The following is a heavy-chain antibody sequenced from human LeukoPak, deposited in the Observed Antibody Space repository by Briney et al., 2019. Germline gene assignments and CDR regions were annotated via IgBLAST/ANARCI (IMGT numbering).Heavy chain of an antibody. J-gene: IGHJ4*02. Sequence: GGSLRLSCAASGFTFSSYWMSWVRQAPGKGLEWVANIKQDGSEKYYVDSVKGRFTISRDNAKNSLYLQMNSLRAEDTAVYYCARGAIAAAAGGIDYWGQGTLVTVSS. CDR2: IKQDGSEK. CDR3: ARGAIAAAAGGIDY. V-gene: IGHV3-7*01. CDR1: GFTFSSYW. D-gene: IGHD6-13*01.